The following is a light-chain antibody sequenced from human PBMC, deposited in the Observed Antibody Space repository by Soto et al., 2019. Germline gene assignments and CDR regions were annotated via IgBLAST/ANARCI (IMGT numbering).Light chain of an antibody. CDR1: QSVNVGY. V-gene: IGKV3-20*01. CDR2: GAS. Sequence: EIVLTQSPGTLSLSPGERVTLSCRASQSVNVGYLAWYQHKPGQAPRLLIYGASTRATGIPDRFSGSGSGTDFTLTIARLEPGDFAVYYCQQYGNSPQTFGQGTKVDIK. J-gene: IGKJ1*01. CDR3: QQYGNSPQT.